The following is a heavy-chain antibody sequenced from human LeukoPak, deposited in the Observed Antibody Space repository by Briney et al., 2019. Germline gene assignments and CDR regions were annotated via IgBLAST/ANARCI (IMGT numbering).Heavy chain of an antibody. CDR1: GGSISSSSYY. CDR2: IYYSGST. Sequence: SETLSLTCTVSGGSISSSSYYWGWIRQPPGKGLEWIGSIYYSGSTYYNPSLKSRVTISVDTSKNQFSLKLSSVTAADTAVYYGARGRKARTAFDYWGQGTLVTVSS. D-gene: IGHD1-14*01. CDR3: ARGRKARTAFDY. V-gene: IGHV4-39*07. J-gene: IGHJ4*02.